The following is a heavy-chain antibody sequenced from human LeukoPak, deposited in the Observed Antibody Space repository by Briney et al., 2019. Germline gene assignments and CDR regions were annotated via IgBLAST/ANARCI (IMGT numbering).Heavy chain of an antibody. V-gene: IGHV4-59*01. Sequence: SETLSLTCTVSGGSISSYYWSWIRQPPGKGLEWIGYIYYSGSTNYNPSLKSRVTISVDTSKNQFSLKLSSVTAADTAVYYCARESQGSSGRYHIPPYFDLWGRGTLVTVSS. CDR3: ARESQGSSGRYHIPPYFDL. CDR1: GGSISSYY. CDR2: IYYSGST. D-gene: IGHD6-19*01. J-gene: IGHJ2*01.